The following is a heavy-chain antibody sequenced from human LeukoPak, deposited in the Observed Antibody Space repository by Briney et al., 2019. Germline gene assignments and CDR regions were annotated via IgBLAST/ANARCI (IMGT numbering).Heavy chain of an antibody. Sequence: GESLKISCKGSGYSFTSYWIGWVRQMPGKGLEWMGIIYPFDSDPRYSPSFQGQVTMSADKSTGTAYLQWSSLKASDTAIYYCARREGYNGYDFVFDIWGQGTMVTVSS. V-gene: IGHV5-51*01. CDR1: GYSFTSYW. J-gene: IGHJ3*02. CDR2: IYPFDSDP. D-gene: IGHD5-12*01. CDR3: ARREGYNGYDFVFDI.